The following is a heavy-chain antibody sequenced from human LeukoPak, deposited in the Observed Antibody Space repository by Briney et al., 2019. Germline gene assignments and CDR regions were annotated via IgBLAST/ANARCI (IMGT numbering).Heavy chain of an antibody. Sequence: SETLSLTCTVSGGSISSGGYYWSWIRQHPGKGLEWIGYIYYSGSTYYNPSLKSRVTISVDTSKNQFSLKLSSVTAADTAVYYCARDLGGGSWYLGYYYGMDVWGQGTTVTVSS. CDR1: GGSISSGGYY. V-gene: IGHV4-31*03. J-gene: IGHJ6*02. CDR3: ARDLGGGSWYLGYYYGMDV. D-gene: IGHD6-13*01. CDR2: IYYSGST.